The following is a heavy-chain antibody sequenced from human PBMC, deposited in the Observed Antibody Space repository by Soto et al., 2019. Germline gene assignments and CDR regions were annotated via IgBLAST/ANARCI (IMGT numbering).Heavy chain of an antibody. D-gene: IGHD3-3*01. CDR2: ISYDGSNK. CDR1: GFTFSSYA. Sequence: QVQLVESGGGVVQPGRSLRLSCAASGFTFSSYAMHWVRQAPGKGLEWEAVISYDGSNKYYADSVKGRFTISRDNSKNTLYLQMNSLRAEDTAVYYCARVGASPTYYDFWSGYPSYYYYGMAVWGQGTTVTVSS. CDR3: ARVGASPTYYDFWSGYPSYYYYGMAV. V-gene: IGHV3-30-3*01. J-gene: IGHJ6*02.